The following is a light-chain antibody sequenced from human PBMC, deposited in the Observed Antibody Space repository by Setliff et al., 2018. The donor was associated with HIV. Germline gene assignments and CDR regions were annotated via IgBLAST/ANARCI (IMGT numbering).Light chain of an antibody. Sequence: QSALTQPRSVSGSPGQSVTFSCTGSSSDVGAYNYVSWYQQHPGKAPKLMIYEVSNRPSGVSNRFSGSKSGNTASLTISGLQAEDEADYYCSSYTSSSTEVFGTGTKVTVL. V-gene: IGLV2-14*01. J-gene: IGLJ1*01. CDR2: EVS. CDR1: SSDVGAYNY. CDR3: SSYTSSSTEV.